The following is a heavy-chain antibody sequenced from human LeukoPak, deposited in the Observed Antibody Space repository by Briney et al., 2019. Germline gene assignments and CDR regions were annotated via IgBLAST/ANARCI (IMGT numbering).Heavy chain of an antibody. D-gene: IGHD3-3*01. Sequence: SETLSLTCTVSAYSISSGYYWGWIRQPPGRRLEWIGSIPHSGSTYYNPSLKSRVTISVDTSKNQFSLNLSSVTAADPAVYFFARGSLFGVDEEYNWSDRWGQGTLVTVSS. CDR1: AYSISSGYY. J-gene: IGHJ5*02. V-gene: IGHV4-38-2*02. CDR2: IPHSGST. CDR3: ARGSLFGVDEEYNWSDR.